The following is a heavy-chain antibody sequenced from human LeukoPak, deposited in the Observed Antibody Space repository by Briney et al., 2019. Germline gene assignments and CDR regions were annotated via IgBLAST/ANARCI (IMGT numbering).Heavy chain of an antibody. CDR1: GGSISSYY. V-gene: IGHV4-59*01. D-gene: IGHD6-19*01. J-gene: IGHJ3*02. Sequence: SETLSLTCTVSGGSISSYYWSWIRQPPGKGLEWIGYIYYSGSTNYNPSLKSRVTISVDTSKNQFSLKLSSVTAADTAVYYCARNLKQWLDPYDAFDIWGQGTMVTFSS. CDR2: IYYSGST. CDR3: ARNLKQWLDPYDAFDI.